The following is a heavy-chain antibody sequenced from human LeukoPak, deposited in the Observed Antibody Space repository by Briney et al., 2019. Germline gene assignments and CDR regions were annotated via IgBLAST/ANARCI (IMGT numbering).Heavy chain of an antibody. Sequence: GGSLRLSCAASGFTFSSYAMRWVRQAPGKGLEWVSAISGSGGSTYYADSVKGRFTISRDNSKNTLYLQMNSLRAEDTAVYYLAAQYSDPWYVGSYWGQGTLVTVSS. CDR3: AAQYSDPWYVGSY. CDR1: GFTFSSYA. V-gene: IGHV3-23*01. J-gene: IGHJ4*02. CDR2: ISGSGGST. D-gene: IGHD6-6*01.